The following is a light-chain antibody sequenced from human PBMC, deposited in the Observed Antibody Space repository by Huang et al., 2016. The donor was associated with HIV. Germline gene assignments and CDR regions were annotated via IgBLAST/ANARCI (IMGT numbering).Light chain of an antibody. CDR3: QQYDNLSWT. CDR2: DAS. Sequence: DIQMTQSPSSLSASVGDRVTITCQASQDISNYLNWYQQKPGKAPKHLIYDASNLETGVPSRFSGSGSGTDFTFTISSLQPEDIATNYCQQYDNLSWTFGQGTKVEIK. J-gene: IGKJ1*01. CDR1: QDISNY. V-gene: IGKV1-33*01.